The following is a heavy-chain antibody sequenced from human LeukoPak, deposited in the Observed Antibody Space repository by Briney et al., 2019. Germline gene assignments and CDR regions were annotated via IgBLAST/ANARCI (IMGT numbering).Heavy chain of an antibody. Sequence: ASVKVSCKASGYTFTAYYMHWVRQAPGQGLEWMGWIDTNSGSTNYAQKFQGRVTITRDTSIGTAYMELSSLISDDTAVYYCASEAFCAGGSCYLHRVASWGPGTLVTVSS. D-gene: IGHD2-15*01. V-gene: IGHV1-2*02. CDR1: GYTFTAYY. CDR2: IDTNSGST. CDR3: ASEAFCAGGSCYLHRVAS. J-gene: IGHJ4*02.